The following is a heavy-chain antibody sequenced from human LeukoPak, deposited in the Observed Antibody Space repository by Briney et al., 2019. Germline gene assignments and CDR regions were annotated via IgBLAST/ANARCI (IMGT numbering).Heavy chain of an antibody. V-gene: IGHV3-23*01. CDR2: ISGTGGST. J-gene: IGHJ4*02. D-gene: IGHD3-16*01. CDR3: AKRGSGDYFDY. Sequence: GGSLRLSCAASGFTFPAYAMNWVRQAPGKGLEWASVISGTGGSTYYADSVKGRFTISRDNSKNTLNLQMNSLRAEDTAVYYCAKRGSGDYFDYWGQGTLVTVSS. CDR1: GFTFPAYA.